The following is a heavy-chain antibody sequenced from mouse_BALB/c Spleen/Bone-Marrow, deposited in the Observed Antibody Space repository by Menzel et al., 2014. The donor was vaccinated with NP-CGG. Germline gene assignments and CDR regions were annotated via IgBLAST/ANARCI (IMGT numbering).Heavy chain of an antibody. CDR2: INSNGGTT. Sequence: EVMLVESGGGLVQPGGSLKLSCAASGFTFSNYGMSWVRQTPDKRLDLVATINSNGGTTYYPDSVKGRFTISRDNAKNPLYLQMSSLKSEDTAMYFCARGLYYVAYGPGFAYWGQGTLVTGSA. V-gene: IGHV5-6-3*01. J-gene: IGHJ3*01. CDR1: GFTFSNYG. D-gene: IGHD2-13*01. CDR3: ARGLYYVAYGPGFAY.